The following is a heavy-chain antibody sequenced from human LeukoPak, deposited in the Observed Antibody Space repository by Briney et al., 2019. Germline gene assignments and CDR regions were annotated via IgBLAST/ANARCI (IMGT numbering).Heavy chain of an antibody. D-gene: IGHD1-26*01. J-gene: IGHJ4*02. V-gene: IGHV3-9*01. Sequence: GGSLRLSCAASGFTFDDYAMHWVRQAPGKGLEWISGISWNSGSIGYADSVKGRFTISRDNAKNSLYLQMNSLRAEDTALYYCAKAGWELPYFDYWGQGTLVTVSS. CDR1: GFTFDDYA. CDR3: AKAGWELPYFDY. CDR2: ISWNSGSI.